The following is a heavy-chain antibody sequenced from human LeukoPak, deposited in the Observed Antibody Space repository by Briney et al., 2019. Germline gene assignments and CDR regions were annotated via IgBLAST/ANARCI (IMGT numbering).Heavy chain of an antibody. Sequence: GGSLRLSCAASGFTFSTYAMHWVRQAPGKGLEWVAAISYDGSNKNYADSVKGRFTISRDNAKNSLYLQMNSLRAEDTAVYYCANSGSHFESFDYWGQGTLVTVSS. D-gene: IGHD1-26*01. J-gene: IGHJ4*02. CDR2: ISYDGSNK. CDR1: GFTFSTYA. CDR3: ANSGSHFESFDY. V-gene: IGHV3-30*04.